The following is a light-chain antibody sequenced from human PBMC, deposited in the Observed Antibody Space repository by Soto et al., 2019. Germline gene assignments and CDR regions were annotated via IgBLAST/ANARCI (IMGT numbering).Light chain of an antibody. Sequence: QSVLTRPRSVSGSPGQSVTISCTGTNSDVGSYKYVSWYQQHPGKAPKLMIYDVTKRPSGVPDRFSGSKSGNTASLTISGLQAEDESDYYCCSYAGRYTWVFGGGTKLTVL. CDR3: CSYAGRYTWV. CDR2: DVT. CDR1: NSDVGSYKY. J-gene: IGLJ3*02. V-gene: IGLV2-11*01.